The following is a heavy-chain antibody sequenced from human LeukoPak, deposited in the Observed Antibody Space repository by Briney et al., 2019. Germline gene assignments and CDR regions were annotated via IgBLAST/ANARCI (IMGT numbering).Heavy chain of an antibody. D-gene: IGHD6-19*01. CDR1: GGSFSGYY. Sequence: SETLCLTCAVYGGSFSGYYWSWIRQPPGKGLEWIGEINHSGSTNYNPSLKSRVTISVDTSKNQFSLKLSSVTAADTAVYYCARRIAVAYDSFDTWGQGTVVTVSS. CDR3: ARRIAVAYDSFDT. J-gene: IGHJ3*02. V-gene: IGHV4-34*01. CDR2: INHSGST.